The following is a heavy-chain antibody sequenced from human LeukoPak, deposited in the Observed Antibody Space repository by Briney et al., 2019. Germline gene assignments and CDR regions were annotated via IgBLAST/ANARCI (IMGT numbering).Heavy chain of an antibody. CDR1: GGTFSRYA. Sequence: GSSLKASCKASGGTFSRYAISWVRQAPGQGGEWMGGIIPILGIANYAQKFQGRVTITTDESTSTAYMELSSLRSEDTAVYYCATRPYYYDSSGLAFDIWGQGTMVTVSS. D-gene: IGHD3-22*01. CDR2: IIPILGIA. J-gene: IGHJ3*02. V-gene: IGHV1-69*05. CDR3: ATRPYYYDSSGLAFDI.